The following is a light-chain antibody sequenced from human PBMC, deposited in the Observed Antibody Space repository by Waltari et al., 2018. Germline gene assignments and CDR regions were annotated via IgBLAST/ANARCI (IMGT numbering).Light chain of an antibody. J-gene: IGKJ3*01. CDR2: AAS. V-gene: IGKV1-27*01. CDR1: KGISNY. Sequence: DIQMTQSPSSLSASVGDRVTITCRASKGISNYLAWYQQKPGKVPRLLIYAASTLQSGVPCRFSVSGSGTDFTLTISSLQPEDVATYYCQKYNSAPCTFGPGTKVDIK. CDR3: QKYNSAPCT.